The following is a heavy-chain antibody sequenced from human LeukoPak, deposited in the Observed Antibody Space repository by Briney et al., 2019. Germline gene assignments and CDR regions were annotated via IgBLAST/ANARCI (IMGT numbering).Heavy chain of an antibody. J-gene: IGHJ4*02. CDR2: INSDGSST. Sequence: GGSLRLSCAASGFTFSSYWMHWVRRAPGKGLVWVSRINSDGSSTSYVDSVKGRFTISRGNAKNTLYLQMNSLRAEDTAVYYCARGVVVITEPPFDYWGQGTLVTVSS. D-gene: IGHD3-22*01. CDR1: GFTFSSYW. V-gene: IGHV3-74*01. CDR3: ARGVVVITEPPFDY.